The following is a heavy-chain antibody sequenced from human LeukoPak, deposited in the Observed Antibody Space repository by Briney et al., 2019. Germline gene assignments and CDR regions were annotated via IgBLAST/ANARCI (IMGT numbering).Heavy chain of an antibody. V-gene: IGHV3-21*01. D-gene: IGHD4-17*01. CDR1: GFTFSSYS. J-gene: IGHJ4*02. CDR3: ARDDGDYAHPVDY. CDR2: ISSSSSYI. Sequence: GGSLRLSCAASGFTFSSYSMNWVRQAPGKGLEWVSSISSSSSYIYYADSVKGRFTISRDNAKNSLYLQMNSLRAEDTAVYYCARDDGDYAHPVDYWGQGTLVTVSS.